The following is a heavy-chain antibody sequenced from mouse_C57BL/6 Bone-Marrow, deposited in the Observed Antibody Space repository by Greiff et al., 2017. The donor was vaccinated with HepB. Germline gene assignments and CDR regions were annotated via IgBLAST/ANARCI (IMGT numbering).Heavy chain of an antibody. Sequence: VQLKQSGPELVKPGASVKISCKASGYSFTGYYMNWVKQSPEKSLEWIGEINPSTGGTTYNQKFKAKATLTVDKSSSTAYMQLKSLTSEDSAVYYCARGFITTVVAPYYFDYWGQGTTLTVSS. CDR3: ARGFITTVVAPYYFDY. CDR2: INPSTGGT. J-gene: IGHJ2*01. V-gene: IGHV1-42*01. CDR1: GYSFTGYY. D-gene: IGHD1-1*01.